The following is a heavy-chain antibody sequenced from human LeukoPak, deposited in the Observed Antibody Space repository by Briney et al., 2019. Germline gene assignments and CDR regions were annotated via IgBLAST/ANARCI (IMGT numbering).Heavy chain of an antibody. Sequence: SETPSLTCTVSGGSISSYYWSWIRQPPGKGLEWIGYIYYSGSTNYNPSLKSRVTISVDTSKNQFSLKLSSVTAADTAVYYCARGGWELYFDYWGQGTLVTVSS. V-gene: IGHV4-59*01. CDR3: ARGGWELYFDY. J-gene: IGHJ4*02. CDR2: IYYSGST. CDR1: GGSISSYY. D-gene: IGHD1-26*01.